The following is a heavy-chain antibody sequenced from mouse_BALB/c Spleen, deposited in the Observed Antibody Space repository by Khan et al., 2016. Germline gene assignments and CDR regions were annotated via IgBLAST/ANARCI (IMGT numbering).Heavy chain of an antibody. CDR2: TYTGDGDT. Sequence: QVQLQQPGAELARPGASVKLSCKASGYTFTSYWKQWVKQRSGQGLEWIGATYTGDGDTRYTQKFKGKDTLTADKSYSTASMQLISVASEDSAVYYCASYCGSSYDNVDYRGEGTTLTVSS. CDR1: GYTFTSYW. J-gene: IGHJ2*01. CDR3: ASYCGSSYDNVDY. D-gene: IGHD1-1*01. V-gene: IGHV1-87*01.